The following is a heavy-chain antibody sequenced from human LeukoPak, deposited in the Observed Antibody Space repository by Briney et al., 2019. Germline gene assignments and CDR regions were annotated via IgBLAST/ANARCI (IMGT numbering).Heavy chain of an antibody. D-gene: IGHD1-1*01. J-gene: IGHJ3*02. V-gene: IGHV1-8*01. CDR1: GYTLTELS. Sequence: GASVKVSCKVSGYTLTELSMHWVRQATGQGLEWMGWMNPNSGNTGYAQKFQGRVTMTRNTSISTAYMELSSLRSEDTAVYYCARIPHNWNDQDAFDIWGQGTMVTVSS. CDR3: ARIPHNWNDQDAFDI. CDR2: MNPNSGNT.